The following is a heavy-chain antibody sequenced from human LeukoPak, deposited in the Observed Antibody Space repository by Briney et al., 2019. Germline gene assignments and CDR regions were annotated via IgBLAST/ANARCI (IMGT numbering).Heavy chain of an antibody. CDR2: IYHSGST. J-gene: IGHJ5*02. CDR1: GGSISSYY. CDR3: ARYVAVAGNWFDP. D-gene: IGHD6-19*01. Sequence: SETLSLTCTVSGGSISSYYWSWIRQPPGKGLEWIGSIYHSGSTYYNPSLKSRVTISVDTSKNQFSLKLSSVTAADTAVYYCARYVAVAGNWFDPWGQGTLVTVSS. V-gene: IGHV4-59*08.